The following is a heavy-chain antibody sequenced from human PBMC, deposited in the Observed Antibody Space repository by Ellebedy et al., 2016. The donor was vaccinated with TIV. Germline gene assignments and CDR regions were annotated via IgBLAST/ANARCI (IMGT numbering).Heavy chain of an antibody. D-gene: IGHD5-18*01. Sequence: SGPTLVKPTQTLTLTCTFSGFSLSTSGVGVGWIRQPPGKALEWLALIYWNDDKRYSPSLKSRLTITKDTSKNQVVLTMTNMDPVDTATYYCARLGGYSYGWGFDYWGQGTLVTVSS. CDR3: ARLGGYSYGWGFDY. CDR2: IYWNDDK. J-gene: IGHJ4*02. CDR1: GFSLSTSGVG. V-gene: IGHV2-5*01.